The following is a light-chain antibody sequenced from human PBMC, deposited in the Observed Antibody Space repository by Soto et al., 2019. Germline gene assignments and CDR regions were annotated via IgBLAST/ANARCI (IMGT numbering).Light chain of an antibody. J-gene: IGKJ4*01. V-gene: IGKV3-20*01. CDR3: QQYGSSPLT. Sequence: EIVLTQSPVSLSLSPGERATLSCRASQSVSSSNLAWYQQKPGQAPRLLIYGASSRATGIPDRFSGGGSGTDFTLTISRLEPEDFAVYYCQQYGSSPLTFGGGTKVDIK. CDR1: QSVSSSN. CDR2: GAS.